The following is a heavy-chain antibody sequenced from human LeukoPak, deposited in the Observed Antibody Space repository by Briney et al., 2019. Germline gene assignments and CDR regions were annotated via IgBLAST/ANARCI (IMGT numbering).Heavy chain of an antibody. V-gene: IGHV1-2*02. CDR3: ARASGPDDRSGYYYIGSLPYPLDY. Sequence: ASVKVSCKTSGYTFTGYYMHWVRQAPGQGLEWMGWINPNSGGTNYAQKFQGRVTMTRDTSISTAYMELSRLRSDDTAVYYCARASGPDDRSGYYYIGSLPYPLDYWGQGTLVTVSS. CDR2: INPNSGGT. J-gene: IGHJ4*02. D-gene: IGHD3-22*01. CDR1: GYTFTGYY.